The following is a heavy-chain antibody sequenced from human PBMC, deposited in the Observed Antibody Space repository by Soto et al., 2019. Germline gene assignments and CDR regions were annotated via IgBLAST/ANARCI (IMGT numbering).Heavy chain of an antibody. J-gene: IGHJ6*02. CDR1: VFTCSSYS. Sequence: WWSLRLSCSASVFTCSSYSMNWFRQAPGKGLEWVSSISSSSSYIYYADSVKGRFTISRDNAKNSLYLQMNSLRAEDTAVYYCARDKAPGSTEDYYYYGMDVWGQGTTVTVSS. D-gene: IGHD2-2*01. V-gene: IGHV3-21*01. CDR2: ISSSSSYI. CDR3: ARDKAPGSTEDYYYYGMDV.